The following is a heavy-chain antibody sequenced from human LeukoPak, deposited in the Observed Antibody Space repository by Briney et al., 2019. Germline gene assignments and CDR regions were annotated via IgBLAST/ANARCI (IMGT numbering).Heavy chain of an antibody. CDR2: ISSSSSYI. D-gene: IGHD6-19*01. CDR1: GFTFSSYS. J-gene: IGHJ4*02. V-gene: IGHV3-21*01. CDR3: ARDPSSGWFPAYYFDY. Sequence: GGSLRLSCAASGFTFSSYSMNWVRQAPGKGLEWVSSISSSSSYIYYADSVKGRFTISRDNAKNSLYLQMNSLRAEDTAVYYCARDPSSGWFPAYYFDYWGQRTLVTVSS.